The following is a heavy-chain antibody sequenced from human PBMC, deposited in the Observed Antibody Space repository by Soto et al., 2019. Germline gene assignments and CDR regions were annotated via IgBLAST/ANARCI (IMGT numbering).Heavy chain of an antibody. Sequence: QVQLVESGGGVVQPGRSLRLSCAASGFTFSSYAMHWVRQAPGKGLEWVAVISYDGSNKYYADPVKGRFTISRDNSKNTLYLQLNSLRAEDTAVYYCARPYNAIFGVVIPGMDYGMDVRGQGTTVTVSS. D-gene: IGHD3-3*01. CDR2: ISYDGSNK. J-gene: IGHJ6*02. CDR1: GFTFSSYA. CDR3: ARPYNAIFGVVIPGMDYGMDV. V-gene: IGHV3-30-3*01.